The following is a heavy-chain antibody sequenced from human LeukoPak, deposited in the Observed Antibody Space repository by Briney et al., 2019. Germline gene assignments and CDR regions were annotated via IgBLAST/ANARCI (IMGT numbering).Heavy chain of an antibody. V-gene: IGHV1-2*06. CDR3: ARVRLGMGSYYYYYMDV. CDR1: GYTFTGYY. CDR2: INPNSGGT. J-gene: IGHJ6*03. Sequence: ASVKVSCKASGYTFTGYYMHWVRQAPGQGLEWMGRINPNSGGTSYAQKFQGRVTMTRDTSISTAYMELSRLRSDDTAVYYCARVRLGMGSYYYYYMDVWGKGTTVTVSS. D-gene: IGHD7-27*01.